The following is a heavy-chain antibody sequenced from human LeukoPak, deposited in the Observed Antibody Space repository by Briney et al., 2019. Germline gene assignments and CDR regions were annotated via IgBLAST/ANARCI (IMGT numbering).Heavy chain of an antibody. CDR1: GFTFSSYG. CDR3: AKDGTGAYFDY. J-gene: IGHJ4*02. CDR2: IWYDGSNK. V-gene: IGHV3-33*06. Sequence: GGSLRLSCAASGFTFSSYGMHWVRQAPGKGLEWVAVIWYDGSNKYYADSVKGRFTIPRDNSKNTLYLQMNSLRAEDTAVYYCAKDGTGAYFDYWGQGTLVTVSS. D-gene: IGHD7-27*01.